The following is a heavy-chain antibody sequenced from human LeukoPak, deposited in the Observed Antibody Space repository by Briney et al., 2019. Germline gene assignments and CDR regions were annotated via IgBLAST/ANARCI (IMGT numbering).Heavy chain of an antibody. Sequence: QPGGSLRLSCAASGFSFSNHGMHWVRRAPGKRLEWVAVIWDDGNNKRYANSVNGRFTISRDNSENTLYLQMNGLTAEDTAMYYCARDSYQDYYGRFDPWGQGTLVIVSS. CDR3: ARDSYQDYYGRFDP. CDR1: GFSFSNHG. D-gene: IGHD3-10*01. V-gene: IGHV3-33*01. J-gene: IGHJ5*02. CDR2: IWDDGNNK.